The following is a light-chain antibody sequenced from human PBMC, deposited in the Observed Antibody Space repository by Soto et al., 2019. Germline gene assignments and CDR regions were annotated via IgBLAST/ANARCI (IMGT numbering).Light chain of an antibody. CDR1: RDISRY. CDR3: QQTYSDPV. J-gene: IGKJ2*01. V-gene: IGKV1-39*01. CDR2: AAF. Sequence: DIQMTQSPSSLSASVGDRVTITCRASRDISRYVNWYQQKPGQVPKLLIYAAFTLQSGVPSRFGGSGFGTDFTLTISDLQPEDFATYFCQQTYSDPVFGQGTKLEI.